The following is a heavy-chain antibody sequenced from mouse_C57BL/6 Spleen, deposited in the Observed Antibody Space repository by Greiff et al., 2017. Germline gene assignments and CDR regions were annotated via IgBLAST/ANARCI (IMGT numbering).Heavy chain of an antibody. D-gene: IGHD1-1*01. CDR1: GYTFTSYW. V-gene: IGHV1-61*01. J-gene: IGHJ3*01. Sequence: QVQLQQPGAELVRPGSSVKLSCKASGYTFTSYWMDWVKQRPGQGLEWIGNIYPSDSETHYNQKFKDKATLTVDKSSSTAYMQLSSLTSEDSAVYYCARDYYGSSYGFAYWGQGTLVTVS. CDR3: ARDYYGSSYGFAY. CDR2: IYPSDSET.